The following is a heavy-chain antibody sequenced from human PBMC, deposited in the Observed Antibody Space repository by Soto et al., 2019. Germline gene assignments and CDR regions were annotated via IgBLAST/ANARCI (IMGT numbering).Heavy chain of an antibody. CDR1: GFTFSNYW. V-gene: IGHV3-74*01. CDR2: IKGDGSIT. Sequence: VESGGGLVQPGGSLRLSCTASGFTFSNYWIHWVRQASGKGLVWVSRIKGDGSITNYADSVRGRFSISRDNAKNTVYLQMDSLRAEDTAVYYCARGASGRYYRDVWGKGTTVTVS. J-gene: IGHJ6*03. D-gene: IGHD3-10*01. CDR3: ARGASGRYYRDV.